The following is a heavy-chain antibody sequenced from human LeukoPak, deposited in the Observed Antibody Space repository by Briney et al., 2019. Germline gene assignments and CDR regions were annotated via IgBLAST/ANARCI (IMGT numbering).Heavy chain of an antibody. CDR1: GFTFSSYG. CDR2: IRYDGSNK. J-gene: IGHJ4*02. CDR3: AKVGGYCSSTSCRRDY. D-gene: IGHD2-2*01. V-gene: IGHV3-30*02. Sequence: PGGSLRLSCAASGFTFSSYGMHWVRQAPGKGLEWVAFIRYDGSNKYYADSVKGRFTISRDNSKNTLYLQTNSLRAEDTAVYYCAKVGGYCSSTSCRRDYWGQGTLVTVSS.